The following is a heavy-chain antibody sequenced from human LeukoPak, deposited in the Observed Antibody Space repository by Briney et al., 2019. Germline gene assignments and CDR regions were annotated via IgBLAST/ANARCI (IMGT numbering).Heavy chain of an antibody. Sequence: SEALSLTCAVYGGSLSGYYWSWIRQPPGKGLEWVGEINHSGRTNYNPPLKSRVTISVDTSKNQFSLKLSSVTAADTAVYYCARGSGYGSRPGGYWGQGTLVTVSS. CDR1: GGSLSGYY. V-gene: IGHV4-34*01. J-gene: IGHJ4*02. D-gene: IGHD3-22*01. CDR3: ARGSGYGSRPGGY. CDR2: INHSGRT.